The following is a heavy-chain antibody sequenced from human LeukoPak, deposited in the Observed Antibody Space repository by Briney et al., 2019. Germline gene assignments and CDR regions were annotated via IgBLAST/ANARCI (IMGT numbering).Heavy chain of an antibody. CDR1: GGSISSGDYY. Sequence: SQTLSLTRTVSGGSISSGDYYWSWIRQPPGKGLEWIGYIYYSGSTYYNPSLKSRVTISVDTSKNQFSLKLSSVTAADTAVYYCARDRGTGTRFDPWGQGTLVTVSS. D-gene: IGHD1-1*01. V-gene: IGHV4-30-4*08. CDR3: ARDRGTGTRFDP. CDR2: IYYSGST. J-gene: IGHJ5*02.